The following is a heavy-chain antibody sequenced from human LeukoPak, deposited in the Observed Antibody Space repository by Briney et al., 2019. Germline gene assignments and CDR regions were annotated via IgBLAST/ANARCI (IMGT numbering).Heavy chain of an antibody. CDR1: GYNFTPYW. CDR2: TFAGYSYT. CDR3: ARLVDYGGLYYMDV. J-gene: IGHJ6*03. Sequence: GGSLKISCQSSGYNFTPYWIIWVRQKPGKGLEWMGITFAGYSYTIYSPSFQGQVTISVDKSFSTAYLQWSSLKASDTAMYYCARLVDYGGLYYMDVWGKGTTVTVSS. D-gene: IGHD4-17*01. V-gene: IGHV5-51*01.